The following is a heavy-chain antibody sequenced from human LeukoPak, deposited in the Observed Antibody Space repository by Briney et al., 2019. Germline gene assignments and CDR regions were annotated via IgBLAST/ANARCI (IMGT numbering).Heavy chain of an antibody. D-gene: IGHD2-15*01. V-gene: IGHV3-7*04. J-gene: IGHJ4*02. CDR2: IKQDGSEK. CDR1: GFTISNYW. CDR3: ARSLGSGRCF. Sequence: GGSLRLSCAASGFTISNYWMSWVRQAPGKGLEWVANIKQDGSEKYYVDSVKGRFTISRDNAKNSLYLQMNSLRAEDTAVYYCARSLGSGRCFWGQGTLVSVSS.